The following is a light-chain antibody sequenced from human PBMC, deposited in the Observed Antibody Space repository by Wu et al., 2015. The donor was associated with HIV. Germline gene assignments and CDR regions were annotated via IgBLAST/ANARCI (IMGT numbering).Light chain of an antibody. Sequence: DIQMTQSPSSLSASVGDRVTITCRSGQTINTYLNWYQQKPGRAPKLLIYTASNLQSGVPSRFNGSGSGTDFTLTISSLQPEDVATYYCQKYNTAPWTFGQGTKVEMK. CDR3: QKYNTAPWT. J-gene: IGKJ1*01. V-gene: IGKV1-39*01. CDR1: QTINTY. CDR2: TAS.